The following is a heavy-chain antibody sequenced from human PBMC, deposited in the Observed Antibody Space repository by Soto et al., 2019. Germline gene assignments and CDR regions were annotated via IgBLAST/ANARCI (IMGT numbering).Heavy chain of an antibody. Sequence: ASVKVSCKASGYTFTSYDINWVRQATGQGLEWVGWMNPNSGNTGYAQKFQGRVTMTRNTSISTAYMELSSLRSEDTAVYYCAGLYYDFWSGYRPFDYWGQGTLVTV. CDR1: GYTFTSYD. J-gene: IGHJ4*02. CDR3: AGLYYDFWSGYRPFDY. V-gene: IGHV1-8*01. CDR2: MNPNSGNT. D-gene: IGHD3-3*01.